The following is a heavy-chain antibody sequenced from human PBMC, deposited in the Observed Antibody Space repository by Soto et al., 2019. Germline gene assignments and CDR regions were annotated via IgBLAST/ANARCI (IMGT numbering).Heavy chain of an antibody. Sequence: ASVKVSCKVSGSTLTKLSIHWVRQALGKGLEWMGGFDPEDGETIYAQKFQGRVTVTEDTSIDTAYMELSSLRSEDTAVYYCAKEPPVPSRDYYYGMDVWGQGTTVTVSS. CDR3: AKEPPVPSRDYYYGMDV. CDR1: GSTLTKLS. V-gene: IGHV1-24*01. D-gene: IGHD6-6*01. CDR2: FDPEDGET. J-gene: IGHJ6*02.